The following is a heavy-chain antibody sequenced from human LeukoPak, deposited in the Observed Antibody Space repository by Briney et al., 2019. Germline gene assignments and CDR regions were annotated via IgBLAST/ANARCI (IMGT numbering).Heavy chain of an antibody. J-gene: IGHJ3*02. CDR1: GGTFSSYA. Sequence: SVKASCKASGGTFSSYAVSWVRQAPGQGLEWMGRIIPIFGTANYAQKFQGRVTITADESTSTTYMELSSLRSEDTAVYYCASGPRHYYDSSGYYPRGAFDIWGQGTMVTVSS. CDR2: IIPIFGTA. D-gene: IGHD3-22*01. CDR3: ASGPRHYYDSSGYYPRGAFDI. V-gene: IGHV1-69*13.